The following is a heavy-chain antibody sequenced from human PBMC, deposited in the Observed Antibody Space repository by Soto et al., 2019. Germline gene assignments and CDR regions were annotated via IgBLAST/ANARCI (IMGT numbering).Heavy chain of an antibody. CDR1: GFTFTDYY. CDR2: ISDSGDYT. D-gene: IGHD2-21*01. V-gene: IGHV3-11*06. Sequence: PGGSLRLSCAASGFTFTDYYISWIGQSPGKGLEWLSYISDSGDYTYYANSVKGRFTISRDNANHLLYLKMNNLRVEDTAVYFCAREPVVNAMGYFDDWGQGTRVTVSS. J-gene: IGHJ4*02. CDR3: AREPVVNAMGYFDD.